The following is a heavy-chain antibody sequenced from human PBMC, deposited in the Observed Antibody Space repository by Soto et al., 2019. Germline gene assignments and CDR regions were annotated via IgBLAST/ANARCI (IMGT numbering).Heavy chain of an antibody. J-gene: IGHJ6*03. D-gene: IGHD3-9*01. V-gene: IGHV3-7*03. CDR2: IKQDGSEK. Sequence: GGSLRLSCAASGFTFSSYWMSWVRQAPGKGLEWVANIKQDGSEKYYVDSVKGRFTISRDNAKNSLYLQMNSLRAEDTAVYYCARDRYYDILTGYYYYYMDVWGKGTTVTVSS. CDR1: GFTFSSYW. CDR3: ARDRYYDILTGYYYYYMDV.